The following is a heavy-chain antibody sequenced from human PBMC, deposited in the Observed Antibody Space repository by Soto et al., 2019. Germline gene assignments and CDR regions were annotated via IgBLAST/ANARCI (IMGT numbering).Heavy chain of an antibody. CDR2: ISGSGAST. CDR3: AILGAGSAY. CDR1: GFTFSIYG. V-gene: IGHV3-23*01. Sequence: EVQLLESGGGLVQPGGSLRLSCAASGFTFSIYGMTWVRQAPGKGLEWVSAISGSGASTYYADSVKGRFTISRDNSKNPLDLQVNSQRAVDTAMYHRAILGAGSAYWGPGTLVTVSS. D-gene: IGHD3-10*01. J-gene: IGHJ4*02.